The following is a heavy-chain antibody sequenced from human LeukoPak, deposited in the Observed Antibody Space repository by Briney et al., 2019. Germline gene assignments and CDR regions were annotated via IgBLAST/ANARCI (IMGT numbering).Heavy chain of an antibody. CDR1: GGSFSNYY. Sequence: SETLPLTCAVYGGSFSNYYWSWIRQPPGKGLEWIGEINDSGRTNYNPSLVSRVTVSVDTSKNQFSLRLTSVTATDTAVYYCARRWNYGRNYYIDVWGKGATVSVSS. CDR2: INDSGRT. J-gene: IGHJ6*03. CDR3: ARRWNYGRNYYIDV. V-gene: IGHV4-34*01. D-gene: IGHD1-7*01.